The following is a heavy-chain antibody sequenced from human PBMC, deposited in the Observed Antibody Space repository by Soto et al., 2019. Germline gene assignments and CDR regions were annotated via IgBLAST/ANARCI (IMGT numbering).Heavy chain of an antibody. D-gene: IGHD5-12*01. CDR3: AAVGRGVYAGMDD. CDR2: IVAGSGNT. CDR1: RYRFTCCY. Sequence: SVKVACKVSRYRFTCCYMPWVRQARGQSLEWIGWIVAGSGNTNYAQKFQERVTITRDMSTSTAYLGLSSMSSEETDVYSSAAVGRGVYAGMDDWAQGTTVTVSS. V-gene: IGHV1-58*02. J-gene: IGHJ6*02.